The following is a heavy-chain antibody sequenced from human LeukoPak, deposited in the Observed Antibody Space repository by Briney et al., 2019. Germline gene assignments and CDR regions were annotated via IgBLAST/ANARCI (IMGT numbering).Heavy chain of an antibody. J-gene: IGHJ4*02. CDR3: ARDGHFDY. CDR1: GYTFTGYN. CDR2: INPNSGGT. V-gene: IGHV1-2*02. Sequence: GASVKVSCKASGYTFTGYNMQWLRQAPGQGLEWMGWINPNSGGTNYAQKFQGRVAMTRDTSISTAYMELSRLRSDGTAVYYCARDGHFDYWGQGTLVTVSS.